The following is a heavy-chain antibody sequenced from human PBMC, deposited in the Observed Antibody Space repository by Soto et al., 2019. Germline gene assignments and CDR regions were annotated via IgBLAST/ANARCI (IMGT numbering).Heavy chain of an antibody. J-gene: IGHJ4*02. V-gene: IGHV4-38-2*02. CDR1: GYSISSGYF. Sequence: QVQLQESGPGLVRPSETLFLTCAVSGYSISSGYFWGWIRQPPGRGLEWIGTISHSGTTYDNPSLKSRVTISIDSSKNQFSLKLSSVTAADTAVYYCVRDHYYDSSGRPNFDYWGQGTLVTVSS. CDR2: ISHSGTT. CDR3: VRDHYYDSSGRPNFDY. D-gene: IGHD3-22*01.